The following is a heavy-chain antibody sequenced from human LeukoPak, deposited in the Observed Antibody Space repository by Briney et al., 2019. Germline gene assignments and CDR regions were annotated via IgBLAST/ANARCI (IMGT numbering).Heavy chain of an antibody. D-gene: IGHD2-2*01. V-gene: IGHV4-34*01. J-gene: IGHJ4*02. CDR1: GGSFSGYY. CDR2: INHSGST. Sequence: SETLSLTCAVYGGSFSGYYWSWIRQPPGKGLEWIGEINHSGSTNYNPSLKSRVTISVDTSKNQFSLKLSPVTAADTAVYYCARAAPNVIVVVPAARDFDYWGQGTLVTVSS. CDR3: ARAAPNVIVVVPAARDFDY.